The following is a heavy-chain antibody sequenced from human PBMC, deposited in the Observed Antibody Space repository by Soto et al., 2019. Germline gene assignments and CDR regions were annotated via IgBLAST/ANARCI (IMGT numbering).Heavy chain of an antibody. CDR2: INLDGGER. V-gene: IGHV3-7*03. Sequence: GGSLRLSCAASGFSFSNYWMAWVRQAPGKGLEWVANINLDGGERYHADSVRGRFTIFRDNSENSLYLQMNRLRAEDTAVYYCARDATFCLDCWGRGTLVTVSS. D-gene: IGHD3-16*01. CDR1: GFSFSNYW. J-gene: IGHJ4*02. CDR3: ARDATFCLDC.